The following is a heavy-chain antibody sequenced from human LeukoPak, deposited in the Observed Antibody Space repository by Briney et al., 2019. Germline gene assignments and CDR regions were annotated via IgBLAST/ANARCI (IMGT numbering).Heavy chain of an antibody. J-gene: IGHJ4*02. V-gene: IGHV4-61*02. CDR2: IYTSGST. CDR3: ARDSNYDILTGSF. CDR1: GDSISSGDYY. Sequence: SETLSLTCTVSGDSISSGDYYWSWIRQPAGKGLEWIGRIYTSGSTNYNPSLKSRVTISVDTSKNQFSLKLTSVTAADTAVYYCARDSNYDILTGSFWGQGTLVTVSS. D-gene: IGHD3-9*01.